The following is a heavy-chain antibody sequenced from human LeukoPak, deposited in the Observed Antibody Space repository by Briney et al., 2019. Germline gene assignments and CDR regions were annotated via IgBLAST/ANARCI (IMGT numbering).Heavy chain of an antibody. D-gene: IGHD2-8*02. V-gene: IGHV4-34*01. Sequence: PSETLSLTCAVYGGSFSGYYWSWIRQPPGKGLEWIGEINHSGSTNYNPSLKSRVTISVDTPKNQFSLKLSSVTAADTAVYYCARGRGRHHIVLVVYATPNWFDPWGQGTLVTVSS. J-gene: IGHJ5*02. CDR1: GGSFSGYY. CDR3: ARGRGRHHIVLVVYATPNWFDP. CDR2: INHSGST.